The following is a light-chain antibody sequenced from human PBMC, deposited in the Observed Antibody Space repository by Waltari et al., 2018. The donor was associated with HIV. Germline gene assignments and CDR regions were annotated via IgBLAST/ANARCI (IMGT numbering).Light chain of an antibody. V-gene: IGLV2-23*01. CDR3: SSYGGSSIWL. Sequence: QSALTQPASVSGSPGQLITISCTGTSSAVGHYNLVSWYQQHPGKAPKLIIYEAIKRPSGVSDRISGSKSASTASLTISGLQADDEADYFCSSYGGSSIWLFGGGTKLTVL. J-gene: IGLJ2*01. CDR1: SSAVGHYNL. CDR2: EAI.